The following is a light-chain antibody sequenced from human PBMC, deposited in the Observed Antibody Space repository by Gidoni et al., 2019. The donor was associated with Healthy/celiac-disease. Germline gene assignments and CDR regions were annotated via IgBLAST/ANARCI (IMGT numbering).Light chain of an antibody. CDR3: QQRSNWPRQLT. Sequence: ELVLPQSPATLSLSPGERATLSYRASQSVSSYLACYQQKPGQAPRLLIYDASNRATGIPARLSGSGSGTDFTLTISSLEPEDFAVYYCQQRSNWPRQLTFGGGTKVEIK. CDR2: DAS. V-gene: IGKV3-11*01. CDR1: QSVSSY. J-gene: IGKJ4*01.